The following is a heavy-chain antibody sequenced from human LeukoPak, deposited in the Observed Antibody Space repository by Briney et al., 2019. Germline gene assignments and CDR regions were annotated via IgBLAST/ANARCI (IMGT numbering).Heavy chain of an antibody. V-gene: IGHV3-48*01. D-gene: IGHD7-27*01. CDR1: GSTFSDYS. J-gene: IGHJ4*02. Sequence: GGSLRLSCAASGSTFSDYSVNWVRQAPGKGLEWISYISASSATIHYADSVKGRFSISRDNAKNSLYLQVNSLRAEDTAVYYCARDLNWGLDYWGQGTLVTVSS. CDR3: ARDLNWGLDY. CDR2: ISASSATI.